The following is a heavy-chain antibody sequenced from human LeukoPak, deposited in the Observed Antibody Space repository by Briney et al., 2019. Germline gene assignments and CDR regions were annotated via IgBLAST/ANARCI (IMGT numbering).Heavy chain of an antibody. J-gene: IGHJ4*02. CDR2: IYSGGST. CDR1: GFTVSSNY. CDR3: ARDEETSRAPHY. V-gene: IGHV3-53*01. D-gene: IGHD3-10*01. Sequence: PGGSLRLSCAASGFTVSSNYMSWVRQAPGKGLEWVSVIYSGGSTYYADSVKGRFTISRDNSKNTLYLQMNSLRAEDTAVYYRARDEETSRAPHYWGQGTLVTVSS.